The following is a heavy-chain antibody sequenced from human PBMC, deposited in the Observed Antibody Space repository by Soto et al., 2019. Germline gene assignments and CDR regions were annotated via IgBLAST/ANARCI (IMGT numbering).Heavy chain of an antibody. CDR3: ARDNGRQQVGGNYYYITDV. Sequence: QVQVVQSGAEVKEPGSSVKVSCQASGGTFSSSALSWVRQAPGQGLEWMGGIIPLFRTPDYAQKFQGRVTITADECTSTSYMGLGSLRSEDTAIGYCARDNGRQQVGGNYYYITDVWGQGTTITVSS. CDR1: GGTFSSSA. V-gene: IGHV1-69*12. CDR2: IIPLFRTP. J-gene: IGHJ6*01. D-gene: IGHD2-2*01.